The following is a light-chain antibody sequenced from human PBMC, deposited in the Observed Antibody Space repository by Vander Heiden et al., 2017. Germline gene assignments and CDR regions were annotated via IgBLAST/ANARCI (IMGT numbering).Light chain of an antibody. J-gene: IGKJ3*01. CDR1: QGSSNY. CDR3: QKDNSAPFT. Sequence: DIQMTQSPSSLSASVGDRVTITCRASQGSSNYLAWYQQKPGKVPKLLIYAAYNLKSGVPSRFSGSSLQPEDVATYYCQKDNSAPFTFGHGTKVDIK. V-gene: IGKV1-27*01. CDR2: AAY.